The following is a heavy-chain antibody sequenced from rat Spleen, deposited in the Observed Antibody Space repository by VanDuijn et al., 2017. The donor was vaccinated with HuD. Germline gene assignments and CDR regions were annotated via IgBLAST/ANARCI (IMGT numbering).Heavy chain of an antibody. CDR2: ISYDGSST. V-gene: IGHV5-7*01. CDR1: GFTFSDYN. Sequence: EVQLVESDGGLVQPGRSLKFSCAASGFTFSDYNMAWVRQAPKKGLEWVATISYDGSSTYYRDSVKGRFTISRDNAKNTLYLQMNSLRSEDTATYYCTRENWVFDYWGQGVIVTVSS. J-gene: IGHJ2*01. CDR3: TRENWVFDY. D-gene: IGHD5-1*01.